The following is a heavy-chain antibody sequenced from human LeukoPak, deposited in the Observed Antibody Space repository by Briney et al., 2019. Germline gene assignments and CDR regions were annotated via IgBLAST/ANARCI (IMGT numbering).Heavy chain of an antibody. CDR1: GFTFSDYR. CDR3: ARVNGGTRFDP. J-gene: IGHJ5*02. CDR2: VNGDGRTT. D-gene: IGHD4-23*01. Sequence: GGSLRLSCAASGFTFSDYRMHWVRQAPGKGLVWVSCVNGDGRTTSYADSVKGRFTISRDNAKNTVYLQMNSLRVEDTAVYYCARVNGGTRFDPWGQGSLVTVSS. V-gene: IGHV3-74*01.